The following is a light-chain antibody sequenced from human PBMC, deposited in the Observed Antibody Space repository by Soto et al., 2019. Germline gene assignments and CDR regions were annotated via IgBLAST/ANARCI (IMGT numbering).Light chain of an antibody. CDR3: QQSYSTLIT. CDR1: QSISKY. Sequence: DIQMTQSPSSLSPSVGDRVTITCRASQSISKYLNWYQQKPGKAPNLLIYTASSLQSGVPSRFSGSGSGTDFTLTISSLQPDDFATYYCQQSYSTLITFGQGTRLEIK. CDR2: TAS. J-gene: IGKJ5*01. V-gene: IGKV1-39*01.